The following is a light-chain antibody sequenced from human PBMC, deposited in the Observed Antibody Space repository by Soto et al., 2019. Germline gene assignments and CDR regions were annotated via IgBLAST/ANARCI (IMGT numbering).Light chain of an antibody. CDR1: QSISSY. J-gene: IGKJ1*01. CDR2: AAS. Sequence: IQLTQSPSSLSASVGDRVTITCRASQSISSYLNWYQQTPGKAPNILIYAASTLETGVPSRFRGSGYGTEFTLTIARLQPDDSASYYCQQYNSFSKTFGRGTKVDIK. V-gene: IGKV1-39*01. CDR3: QQYNSFSKT.